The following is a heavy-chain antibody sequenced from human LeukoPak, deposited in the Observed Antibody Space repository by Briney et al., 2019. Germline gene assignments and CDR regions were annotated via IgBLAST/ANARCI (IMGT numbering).Heavy chain of an antibody. CDR1: GFTFSNYA. CDR3: ANGNRCTSPNCLGYYYFYMDV. Sequence: GGSLRLSCAASGFTFSNYAMNWVRQAPGRGLEWVSGFSGSGGTTDYADSVKGRFTISRDNSQNTLYLQMNSLRVEDTAVYYCANGNRCTSPNCLGYYYFYMDVWGKGTTVTVSS. J-gene: IGHJ6*03. V-gene: IGHV3-23*01. CDR2: FSGSGGTT. D-gene: IGHD2-8*01.